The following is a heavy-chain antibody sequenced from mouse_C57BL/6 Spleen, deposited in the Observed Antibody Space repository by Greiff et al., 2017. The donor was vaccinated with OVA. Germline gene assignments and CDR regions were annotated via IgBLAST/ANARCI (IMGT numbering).Heavy chain of an antibody. CDR3: ARRSEGSSWYFDV. CDR1: GYTFTSYW. CDR2: IDPSDSYT. J-gene: IGHJ1*03. D-gene: IGHD1-1*01. Sequence: QVQLQQPGAELVMPGASVKLSCKASGYTFTSYWMHWVKQRPGQGLEWIGEIDPSDSYTNYNQKFKGKSTLTVDKSSSTAYMQLSSLTSEDSAVYYCARRSEGSSWYFDVWGTGTTVTVSS. V-gene: IGHV1-69*01.